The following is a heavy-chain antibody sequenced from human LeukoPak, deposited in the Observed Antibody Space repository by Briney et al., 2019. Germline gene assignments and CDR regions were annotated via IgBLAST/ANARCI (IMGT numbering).Heavy chain of an antibody. CDR1: GFTFSSYA. CDR3: AKGCPFDVYCPDAFDI. J-gene: IGHJ3*02. D-gene: IGHD2-15*01. V-gene: IGHV3-23*01. Sequence: GGSLRLSCAASGFTFSSYAMSWVRQAPGKGLEWVSAISGSGGSTYYADSVKGRFTISRDNSKNTLYLQMNSLRAEDTAVYYCAKGCPFDVYCPDAFDIWGQGTMVTVSS. CDR2: ISGSGGST.